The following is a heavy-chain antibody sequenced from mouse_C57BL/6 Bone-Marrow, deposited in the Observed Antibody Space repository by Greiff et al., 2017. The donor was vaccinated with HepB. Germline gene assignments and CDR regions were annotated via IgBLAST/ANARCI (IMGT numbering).Heavy chain of an antibody. D-gene: IGHD2-4*01. V-gene: IGHV5-9-1*02. CDR1: GFTFSSYA. CDR3: TRRGPYDYDGS. CDR2: ISSGGDYI. Sequence: EVKLMESGEGLVKPGGSLKLSCAASGFTFSSYAMSWVRQTPEKRLEWVAYISSGGDYIYYADTVKGRFTISRDNARNTLYLQMSSLKSEDTAMYYCTRRGPYDYDGSGGQGTLVTVSA. J-gene: IGHJ3*01.